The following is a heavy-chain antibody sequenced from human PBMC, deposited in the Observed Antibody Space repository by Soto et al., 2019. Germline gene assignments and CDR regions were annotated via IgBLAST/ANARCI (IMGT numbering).Heavy chain of an antibody. D-gene: IGHD3-10*01. CDR3: ATNYGSGSTLFDY. Sequence: QVQLVQSGAEVKKPGSPVRVSCTASGDTFNFYTISWVRQVPGQGPEWMGKIIPMLGMSNYAQKFQGRVTMMADKSTSTVTMNLGGLTSEDTAVYSCATNYGSGSTLFDYWGQGTLVTVSS. J-gene: IGHJ4*02. CDR1: GDTFNFYT. CDR2: IIPMLGMS. V-gene: IGHV1-69*02.